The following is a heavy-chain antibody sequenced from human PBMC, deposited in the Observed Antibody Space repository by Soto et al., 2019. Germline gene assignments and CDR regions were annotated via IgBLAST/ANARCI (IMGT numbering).Heavy chain of an antibody. D-gene: IGHD4-17*01. CDR1: GGSISSYY. V-gene: IGHV4-59*01. CDR2: IYYSGST. Sequence: PSEPLSLTCTVSGGSISSYYWSWIRQPPGKGLEWIGYIYYSGSTNYNPSLKSRVTISVDTSKNQFSLKLSSVTAADTAVYYCARALSTVTAYYYYGMDVWGQGTTVTVSS. CDR3: ARALSTVTAYYYYGMDV. J-gene: IGHJ6*02.